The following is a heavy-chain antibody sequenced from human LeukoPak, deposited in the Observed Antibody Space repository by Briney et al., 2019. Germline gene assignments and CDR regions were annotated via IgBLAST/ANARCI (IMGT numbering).Heavy chain of an antibody. V-gene: IGHV4-59*01. CDR2: IYYSGST. CDR3: ARTTEGYCRGRSCYSYYYYMDV. Sequence: SETLSLTCTVSGGSISSYYWSWIRQPPGKGLEWIGYIYYSGSTNYNPSLKSRVTISVDTSKNQFSLKLSSVTAADTAVYYCARTTEGYCRGRSCYSYYYYMDVWGEGTTVTVSS. D-gene: IGHD2-15*01. CDR1: GGSISSYY. J-gene: IGHJ6*03.